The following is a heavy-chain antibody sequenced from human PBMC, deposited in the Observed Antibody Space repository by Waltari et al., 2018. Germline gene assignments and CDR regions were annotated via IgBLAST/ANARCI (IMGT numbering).Heavy chain of an antibody. D-gene: IGHD3-22*01. V-gene: IGHV4-34*01. CDR3: ARGRLRNPYYYDSSGGYYFDY. CDR2: INHIGRT. CDR1: GGSFSGYY. Sequence: QVQLQQWGAGLLKPSETLSLTCAVYGGSFSGYYWSWIRQPPGKGLEWIGEINHIGRTNYHLVLKSRVNISVDTSKTQFSLKLSSVTAADTAVYYCARGRLRNPYYYDSSGGYYFDYWGQGTLVTVSS. J-gene: IGHJ4*02.